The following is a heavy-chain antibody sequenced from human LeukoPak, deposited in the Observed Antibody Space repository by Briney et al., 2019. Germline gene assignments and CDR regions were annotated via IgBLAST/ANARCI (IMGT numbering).Heavy chain of an antibody. V-gene: IGHV3-74*01. CDR2: INSDGSST. J-gene: IGHJ3*02. CDR3: AREVAVAAFDI. Sequence: GGSLRLSCAASGFTFSSYWMHWVRHARGKGLVWVSRINSDGSSTIYADSVKGRFTISRDNAKNTLYLQMNSLRAEDTAVYYCAREVAVAAFDIWGQGTMVTVSS. CDR1: GFTFSSYW. D-gene: IGHD6-19*01.